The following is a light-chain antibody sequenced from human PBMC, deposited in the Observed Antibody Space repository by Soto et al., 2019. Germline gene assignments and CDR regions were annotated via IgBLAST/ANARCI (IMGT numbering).Light chain of an antibody. CDR2: AVS. J-gene: IGLJ3*02. V-gene: IGLV2-11*01. CDR1: NSDVGRYNF. Sequence: SVLAQPRSVSGSPGQSVTISCTGTNSDVGRYNFVSWYQQLPGKAPKLLISAVSQRPSGVPDRFSGSKSGNTASLTISGLQADDEADYFCYSYTASDIWVFGGGTKVTVL. CDR3: YSYTASDIWV.